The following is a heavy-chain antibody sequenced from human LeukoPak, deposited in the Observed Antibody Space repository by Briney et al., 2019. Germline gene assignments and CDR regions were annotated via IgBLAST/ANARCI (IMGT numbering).Heavy chain of an antibody. V-gene: IGHV3-30*02. Sequence: PGGSLRLSCAASGFTFSGHAMHWVRQTPGVGLEWLAIIGDDGRDQHYTDSVKGRFTISRDNSKNTLYLQMNSLRAEDTAVYYCAKRPRKLQGTHFQHWGQGTLVTVSS. D-gene: IGHD1-14*01. CDR1: GFTFSGHA. CDR2: IGDDGRDQ. CDR3: AKRPRKLQGTHFQH. J-gene: IGHJ1*01.